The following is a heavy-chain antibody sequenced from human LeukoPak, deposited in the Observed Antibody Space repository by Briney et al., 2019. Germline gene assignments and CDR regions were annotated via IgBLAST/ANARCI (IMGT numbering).Heavy chain of an antibody. Sequence: SETLSLTCTVSGGSISGGGYHWSWIRQHPGKGLEWIGYIYYSGSTYYNPSLKSRVTISVDTSKNQFSLKLSSVTAADTAVYYCARTATTVTTTLDYWGQGTLVTVSS. CDR3: ARTATTVTTTLDY. CDR1: GGSISGGGYH. CDR2: IYYSGST. J-gene: IGHJ4*02. V-gene: IGHV4-31*03. D-gene: IGHD4-17*01.